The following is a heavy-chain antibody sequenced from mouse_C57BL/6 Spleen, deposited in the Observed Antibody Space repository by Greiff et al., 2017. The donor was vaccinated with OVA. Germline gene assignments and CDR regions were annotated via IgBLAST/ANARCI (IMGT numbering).Heavy chain of an antibody. CDR3: ARSGYSYYLDY. J-gene: IGHJ2*01. D-gene: IGHD2-3*01. CDR2: IYPGDGDT. V-gene: IGHV1-80*01. Sequence: VQLQQSGAELVKPGASVKISCKASGYAFSSYWMNWVKQRPGKGLEWIGQIYPGDGDTNYNGKFKGKATLTADKSSSTAYMQLSSLTSEDSAVYFCARSGYSYYLDYWGQGTTLTVSS. CDR1: GYAFSSYW.